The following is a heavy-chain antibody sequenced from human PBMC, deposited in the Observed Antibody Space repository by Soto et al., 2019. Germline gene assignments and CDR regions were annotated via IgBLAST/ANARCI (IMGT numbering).Heavy chain of an antibody. Sequence: EVQLVESGGGLVQPGGSLRLSCAASGFTFNTHSMNWVRQTPGKGLEWISYISSGSSTIYYADSVKGRFTISRHNAKNSVYLQMNSLRAEDTAVYYCARGPMPVGAITSRGQGTLVTVSS. CDR3: ARGPMPVGAITS. J-gene: IGHJ1*01. CDR1: GFTFNTHS. V-gene: IGHV3-48*01. D-gene: IGHD1-26*01. CDR2: ISSGSSTI.